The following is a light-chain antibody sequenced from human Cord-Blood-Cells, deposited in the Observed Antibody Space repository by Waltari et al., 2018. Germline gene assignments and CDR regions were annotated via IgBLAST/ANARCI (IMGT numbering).Light chain of an antibody. CDR3: QQYYSTPYT. J-gene: IGKJ2*01. CDR1: QSVLYSSNNKNY. CDR2: WAS. V-gene: IGKV4-1*01. Sequence: DIVMTQSPDSLAVSLGERATINCKSSQSVLYSSNNKNYLDWYQQKPGQPPKLLIYWASTRESGVPDRCSGSGSGTDFTLTISSLQAEDVAVYYCQQYYSTPYTFGQGTKLGIK.